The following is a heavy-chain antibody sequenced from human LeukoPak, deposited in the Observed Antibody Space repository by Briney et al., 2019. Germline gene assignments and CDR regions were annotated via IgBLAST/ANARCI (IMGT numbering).Heavy chain of an antibody. Sequence: GGSLRLSCAASGFTFSRYWMSWVRQVPRKGLEWVSAISGSGGSTYYADSVKGRFTISRDNSKNTLYLQMNSLRAEDTAVYYCAKDLAPDYGDYSVFDYWGQGTLVTVSS. V-gene: IGHV3-23*01. J-gene: IGHJ4*02. D-gene: IGHD4-17*01. CDR1: GFTFSRYW. CDR3: AKDLAPDYGDYSVFDY. CDR2: ISGSGGST.